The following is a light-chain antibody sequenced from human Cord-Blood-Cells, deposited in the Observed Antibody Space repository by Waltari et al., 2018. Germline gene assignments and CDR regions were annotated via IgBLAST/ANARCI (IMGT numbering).Light chain of an antibody. CDR2: DVS. CDR1: SSDVGGYNY. V-gene: IGLV2-14*01. CDR3: SSYTSSSPYV. Sequence: QSALPQPASVSGSPGQSITISCPGTSSDVGGYNYVSWYQQHPGKAPKLMIYDVSNRPSGVSNRFSGSKSGNTASLTISGLQAEDEADYYCSSYTSSSPYVFGTGTKVTVL. J-gene: IGLJ1*01.